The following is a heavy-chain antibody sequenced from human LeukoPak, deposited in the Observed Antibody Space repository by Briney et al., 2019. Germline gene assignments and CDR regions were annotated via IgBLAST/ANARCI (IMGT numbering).Heavy chain of an antibody. CDR3: ARVRFYYYYMDV. D-gene: IGHD3-3*01. CDR2: IYTSGST. CDR1: GGSISSGSYY. Sequence: SQTLSLTCTVSGGSISSGSYYWSWIRQPAGKGLEWIGRIYTSGSTNYNPSLKSRVTISVDTSKNPFSLKLSSVTAADTAVYYCARVRFYYYYMDVWGKGTTVTVSS. J-gene: IGHJ6*03. V-gene: IGHV4-61*02.